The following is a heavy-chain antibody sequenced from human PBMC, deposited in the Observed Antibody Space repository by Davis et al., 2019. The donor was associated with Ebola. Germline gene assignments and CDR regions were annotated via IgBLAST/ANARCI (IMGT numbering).Heavy chain of an antibody. Sequence: GESLKISCAASGFTFSSYWMSWVRQAPGKGLEWVSVIYSGGSTYYTDSLKGRFTVSRDNFKNTMYLQMNSLSAEDTAIYYCATYSSSYYFDQWGQGTLVTVSS. CDR1: GFTFSSYW. CDR2: IYSGGST. D-gene: IGHD5-18*01. J-gene: IGHJ4*02. CDR3: ATYSSSYYFDQ. V-gene: IGHV3-53*01.